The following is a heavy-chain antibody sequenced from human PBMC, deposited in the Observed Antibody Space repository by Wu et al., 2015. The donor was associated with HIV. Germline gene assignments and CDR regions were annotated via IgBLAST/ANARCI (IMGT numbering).Heavy chain of an antibody. CDR2: INPNSGGT. V-gene: IGHV1-2*02. J-gene: IGHJ6*02. CDR3: ARDEQYSSSWSPRDYYYGMDV. Sequence: QVQLVQSGAEVKKPGASVKVSCKASGYTFTGYYMHWVRQAPGQGLEWMGWINPNSGGTNYAQKFQGRVTMTRDTSISTAYMELSRLRSDDTAVYYCARDEQYSSSWSPRDYYYGMDVWGQGTTVTVSS. D-gene: IGHD6-13*01. CDR1: GYTFTGYY.